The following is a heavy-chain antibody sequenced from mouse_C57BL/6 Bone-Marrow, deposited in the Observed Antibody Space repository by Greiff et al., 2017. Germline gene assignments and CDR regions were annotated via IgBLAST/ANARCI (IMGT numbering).Heavy chain of an antibody. CDR1: GYAFSSYW. J-gene: IGHJ2*01. CDR2: IYPGDGDT. CDR3: ARSYGSSDVGVFFDY. D-gene: IGHD1-1*01. Sequence: LQQSGASVKISCKASGYAFSSYWMNWVKQRPGKGLEWIGQIYPGDGDTNYNGKFKGKATLTADKSSSTAYMQLSSLTSEDSAVYFCARSYGSSDVGVFFDYWGQGTTLTVSS. V-gene: IGHV1-80*01.